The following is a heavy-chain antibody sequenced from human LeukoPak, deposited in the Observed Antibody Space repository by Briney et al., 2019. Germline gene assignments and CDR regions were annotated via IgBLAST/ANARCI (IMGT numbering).Heavy chain of an antibody. V-gene: IGHV4-4*07. CDR3: ARAVADRYYYYMDV. J-gene: IGHJ6*03. CDR1: GGGSMSNYY. Sequence: SETLSLTCTVSGGGSMSNYYWSWIRQPPGKGLEWIGRIYTSGSTNYNPSLKSRVTMSVDTSKNQFSLKLSSVTAADTAVYYCARAVADRYYYYMDVWGKGTTVTVSS. CDR2: IYTSGST. D-gene: IGHD2-15*01.